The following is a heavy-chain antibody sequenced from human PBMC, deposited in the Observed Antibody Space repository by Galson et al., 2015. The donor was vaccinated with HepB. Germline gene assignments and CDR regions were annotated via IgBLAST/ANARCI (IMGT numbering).Heavy chain of an antibody. CDR2: ISSNGGST. Sequence: SLRLSCAASGFTFSSYAMHWVRQAPGKGLEYVSAISSNGGSTYYADSVKGRFTISRDNSKNTLYLQMSSLRAEDTAVYYCVKDPPTLSGSYFDYWGQGTLVTVSS. V-gene: IGHV3-64D*06. CDR1: GFTFSSYA. CDR3: VKDPPTLSGSYFDY. J-gene: IGHJ4*02. D-gene: IGHD1-26*01.